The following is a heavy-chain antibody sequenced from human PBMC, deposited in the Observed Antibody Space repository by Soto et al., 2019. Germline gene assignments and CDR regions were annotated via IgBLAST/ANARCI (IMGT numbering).Heavy chain of an antibody. Sequence: SETLSLTCTVSGGSISSSSYYWGWIRQPPGKGLEWIGSIYYSGSTYYNPSLKSRVTISVDTSKNQFSLKLSSVTAADTAVYYCARGSSIAGLHYRMDVRGQGTTVTVSS. V-gene: IGHV4-39*07. CDR3: ARGSSIAGLHYRMDV. CDR1: GGSISSSSYY. D-gene: IGHD6-6*01. CDR2: IYYSGST. J-gene: IGHJ6*02.